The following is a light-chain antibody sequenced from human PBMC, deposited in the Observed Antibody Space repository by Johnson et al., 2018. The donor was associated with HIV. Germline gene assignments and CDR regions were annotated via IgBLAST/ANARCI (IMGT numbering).Light chain of an antibody. J-gene: IGLJ1*01. CDR1: SSNIGSNF. V-gene: IGLV1-51*01. CDR2: DNN. CDR3: AAWDSGLSARYV. Sequence: QSVLTQPPSVSAAPGQKVTISCSGSSSNIGSNFVSWYQQLPGKAPKLLIYDNNKRPLVIPDRFSGSKSGTSATLGITGLQTGDEADYYCAAWDSGLSARYVFGPGT.